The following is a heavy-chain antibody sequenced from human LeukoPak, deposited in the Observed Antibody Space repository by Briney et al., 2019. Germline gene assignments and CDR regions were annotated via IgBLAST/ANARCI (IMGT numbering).Heavy chain of an antibody. CDR2: ISYDGSNK. D-gene: IGHD3-3*01. CDR3: AKSVAIYFYYGLDV. CDR1: GFTFSSYA. V-gene: IGHV3-30*04. Sequence: GGSLRLSCAASGFTFSSYAMHWVRQAPGKGLEWVAVISYDGSNKYYADSVKGRFTISRDNSKNTLFLQMNSLRVEDTAPYYCAKSVAIYFYYGLDVWGQGTTVTVSS. J-gene: IGHJ6*02.